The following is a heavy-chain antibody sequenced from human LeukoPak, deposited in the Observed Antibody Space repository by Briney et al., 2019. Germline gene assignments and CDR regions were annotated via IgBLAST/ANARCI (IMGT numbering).Heavy chain of an antibody. V-gene: IGHV3-23*01. CDR1: GFTFSSYA. CDR2: ITGSGGST. Sequence: PGGSLRLSCAASGFTFSSYAMSWVRQAPGKGLEWVSAITGSGGSTYYADSVKGRFTISRDNAKRSLYLQIDSLRVEDSALYYCARGGFGEFPFDYWGQGTLVTVSP. CDR3: ARGGFGEFPFDY. J-gene: IGHJ4*02. D-gene: IGHD3-10*01.